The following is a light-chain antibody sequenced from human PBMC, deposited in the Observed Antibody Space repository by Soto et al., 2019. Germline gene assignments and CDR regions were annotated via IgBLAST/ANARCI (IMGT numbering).Light chain of an antibody. CDR2: DAS. CDR1: QSVSSY. J-gene: IGKJ1*01. Sequence: EIVLTQSPATLSLSPGERAILSCRASQSVSSYLAWYQEKPGQVPRLVIYDASNRATGIPGRFSGSGSGTDFTLTISSLEPEDFGVYYCQQRSSWPRTFGQGTNVEIK. CDR3: QQRSSWPRT. V-gene: IGKV3-11*01.